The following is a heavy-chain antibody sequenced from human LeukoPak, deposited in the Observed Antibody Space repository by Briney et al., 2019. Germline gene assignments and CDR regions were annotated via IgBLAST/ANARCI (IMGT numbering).Heavy chain of an antibody. J-gene: IGHJ5*02. CDR2: IYYSGST. Sequence: ASETLSLTCNVSGGSISSSSYYWGWIRQPPGKGLEWIGSIYYSGSTYYNPSLKSRVTISVDTSKNQFSLKLSSVTAADTAVYYCARDARRGWFDPWGQGTLVTVSS. D-gene: IGHD3-10*01. CDR1: GGSISSSSYY. CDR3: ARDARRGWFDP. V-gene: IGHV4-39*07.